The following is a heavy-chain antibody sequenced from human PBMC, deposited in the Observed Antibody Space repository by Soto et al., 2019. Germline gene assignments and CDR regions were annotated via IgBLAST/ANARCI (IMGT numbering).Heavy chain of an antibody. CDR1: GFTFSNAW. CDR2: IKSKTDGGTT. V-gene: IGHV3-15*07. CDR3: AKERLARGFDY. Sequence: PGGSLRLSCAASGFTFSNAWINWVRQAPGKGLEWVGRIKSKTDGGTTDFAAPVKGRFTISRDNSKNTVFLQMNSLRAEDTAVYYCAKERLARGFDYWGQGTLVTVSS. J-gene: IGHJ4*02.